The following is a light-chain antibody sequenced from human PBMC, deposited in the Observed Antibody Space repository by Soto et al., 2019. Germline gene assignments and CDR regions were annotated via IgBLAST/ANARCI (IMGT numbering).Light chain of an antibody. CDR1: QSVSSN. J-gene: IGKJ2*01. CDR3: QQYNNRPPTYT. V-gene: IGKV3-15*01. Sequence: EIVMTQSPATLSVAPGERATLSCRANQSVSSNLAWYQQKPGQAPRRLIYGASTRATGNPARFSGSGSGTECTLTISSLQSEFVAVCYCQQYNNRPPTYTCGQGNKLEIK. CDR2: GAS.